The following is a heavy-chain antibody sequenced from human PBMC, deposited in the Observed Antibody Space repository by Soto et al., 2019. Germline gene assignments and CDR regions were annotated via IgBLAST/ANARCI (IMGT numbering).Heavy chain of an antibody. D-gene: IGHD3-10*01. CDR2: IYHSGST. Sequence: QVQLQESGPGLVKPSGTLSLTCAVSSGSISSSNWWSWVRQPPGKGLEWIGEIYHSGSTNYNPSLKRRVTISVDKSKNPFSLKLSSVTAADTAVYYCARMVRGVIITEEYYFDYWGQGTLVTVSS. CDR1: SGSISSSNW. V-gene: IGHV4-4*02. CDR3: ARMVRGVIITEEYYFDY. J-gene: IGHJ4*02.